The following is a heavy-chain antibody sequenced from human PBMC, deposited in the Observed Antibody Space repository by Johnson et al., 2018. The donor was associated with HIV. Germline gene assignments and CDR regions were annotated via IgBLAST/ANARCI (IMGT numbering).Heavy chain of an antibody. CDR3: AGGYGSGSGDAFDV. J-gene: IGHJ3*01. CDR1: GSTLSNYA. V-gene: IGHV3-30*04. D-gene: IGHD3-10*01. Sequence: QVQLVESGGGLVQPGGSLRLSCVASGSTLSNYAMHWVRQAPGKGLEWVAVISYDGSNKYYADSVKGRFTISRDNAKNSLYLQMNSLRAEDTAVYYRAGGYGSGSGDAFDVWGRGTMVTVSS. CDR2: ISYDGSNK.